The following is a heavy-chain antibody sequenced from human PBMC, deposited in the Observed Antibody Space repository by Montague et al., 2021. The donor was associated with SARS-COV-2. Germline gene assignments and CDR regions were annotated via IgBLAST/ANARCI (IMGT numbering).Heavy chain of an antibody. CDR2: INHSGGV. V-gene: IGHV4-34*01. D-gene: IGHD2-2*01. J-gene: IGHJ4*02. Sequence: SETLSLTCTVHRGSFSGYYWTWIRQPPGKGLEWIGGINHSGGVNYNPSLKSRVTISVDTSKNHFSLKLRSVTAADTAIYYCARGYCSSTTGYRSLHYWGQGTLVAVSS. CDR1: RGSFSGYY. CDR3: ARGYCSSTTGYRSLHY.